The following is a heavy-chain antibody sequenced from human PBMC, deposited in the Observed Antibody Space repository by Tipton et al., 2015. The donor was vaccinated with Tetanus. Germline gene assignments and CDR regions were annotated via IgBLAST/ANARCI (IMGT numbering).Heavy chain of an antibody. J-gene: IGHJ6*02. CDR3: TRDRDWTLDV. CDR2: VSSGSTYT. Sequence: SLRLSCEASGFVFTTYSMNWFRQAPGRRLEWVASVSSGSTYTKFPDSLRGRFTISRDDAKNSVYLQVNSLRAEDTAVYYCTRDRDWTLDVRGQGTTVTVSS. V-gene: IGHV3-21*01. D-gene: IGHD1-1*01. CDR1: GFVFTTYS.